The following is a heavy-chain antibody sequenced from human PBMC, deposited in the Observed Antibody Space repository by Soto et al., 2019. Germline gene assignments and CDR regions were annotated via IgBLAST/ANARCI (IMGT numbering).Heavy chain of an antibody. CDR2: IIPIFGTA. V-gene: IGHV1-69*01. CDR1: GGTFSSYA. D-gene: IGHD3-22*01. CDR3: ARAFTYYYDSSGYPAFDY. Sequence: QVQLVQSGAEVKKPGSSVKVSCKASGGTFSSYAISWVRQAPGQGLEWMGGIIPIFGTATYAQKFQGRVTITADESTSTAYMELSSLRSEDTAVYYCARAFTYYYDSSGYPAFDYWGQGTLVTVSS. J-gene: IGHJ4*02.